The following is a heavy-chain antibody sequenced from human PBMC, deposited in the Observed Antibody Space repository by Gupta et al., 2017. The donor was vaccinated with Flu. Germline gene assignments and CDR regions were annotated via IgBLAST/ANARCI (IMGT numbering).Heavy chain of an antibody. D-gene: IGHD3-16*01. J-gene: IGHJ6*02. Sequence: NGGRQAPGKGVGWVSSISSSSSYIYYADSVKGRFNISRDNAKNSLYLQMNSLRAEDTAVYXCARSYHCXITFGGVKYGTDVWCQGTPVTISS. CDR2: ISSSSSYI. CDR3: ARSYHCXITFGGVKYGTDV. V-gene: IGHV3-21*01.